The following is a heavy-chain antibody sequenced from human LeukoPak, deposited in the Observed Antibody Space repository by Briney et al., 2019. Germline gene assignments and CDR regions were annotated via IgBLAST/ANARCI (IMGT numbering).Heavy chain of an antibody. V-gene: IGHV4-4*02. CDR2: IYHSGSA. D-gene: IGHD1-26*01. J-gene: IGHJ4*02. CDR1: GGSISSNW. Sequence: SGTLSLTCAVSGGSISSNWWNWVRQPPGKGLEWIGEIYHSGSANYNPSLKSRVTISVDKSTNQLSLRLTSVTAADTAVYYCARDVGARIEGYWGQGTLVTVSS. CDR3: ARDVGARIEGY.